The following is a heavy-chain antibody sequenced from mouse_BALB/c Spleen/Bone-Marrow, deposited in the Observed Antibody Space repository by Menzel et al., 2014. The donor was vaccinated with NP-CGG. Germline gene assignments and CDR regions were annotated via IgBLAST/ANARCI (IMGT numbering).Heavy chain of an antibody. D-gene: IGHD1-1*01. Sequence: LVKTGASVKISCKASDYSFTDYYMPWVKQTHGKSLEWIGDISRYNGATSYNQKFKGKATFTVDTSSSTDNMHCRSLTYEDSEVYYYAGSDGIYCCGSSYALDYWGQGTSVTVSS. J-gene: IGHJ4*01. CDR1: DYSFTDYY. CDR3: AGSDGIYCCGSSYALDY. CDR2: ISRYNGAT. V-gene: IGHV1S34*01.